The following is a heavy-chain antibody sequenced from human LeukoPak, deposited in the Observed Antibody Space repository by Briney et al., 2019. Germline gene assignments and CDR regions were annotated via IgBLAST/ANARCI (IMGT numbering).Heavy chain of an antibody. J-gene: IGHJ4*02. Sequence: GASLRLSCAASGFTFSNAWMNWVRQPPGKGLEWVGRIKSKTDGGTSDCAAPLKGRCTISRDDSINTLYLQMSSLKTEDTAIYYCTTAARGLASDYWGQGTLVTVSS. CDR3: TTAARGLASDY. CDR2: IKSKTDGGTS. D-gene: IGHD6-19*01. V-gene: IGHV3-15*01. CDR1: GFTFSNAW.